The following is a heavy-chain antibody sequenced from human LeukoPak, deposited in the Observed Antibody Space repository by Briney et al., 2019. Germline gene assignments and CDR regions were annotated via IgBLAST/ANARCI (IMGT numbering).Heavy chain of an antibody. V-gene: IGHV3-23*01. Sequence: GGSLRLSCAASGFTFSSYAMNWVRQAPGKGLEWVSSISGGGGSTYYADSVRGRFTISRDNAKNTLYLQMNSLRAEDTAVYYCATGGIPAGDFDYWGQGTLVTVSS. D-gene: IGHD6-13*01. CDR1: GFTFSSYA. J-gene: IGHJ4*02. CDR3: ATGGIPAGDFDY. CDR2: ISGGGGST.